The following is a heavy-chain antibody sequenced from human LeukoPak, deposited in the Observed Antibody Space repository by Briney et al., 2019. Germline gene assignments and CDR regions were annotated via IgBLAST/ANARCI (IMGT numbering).Heavy chain of an antibody. CDR3: ARGLTAVKYYYDSSGPLGY. V-gene: IGHV3-66*01. Sequence: AGGSLRLSCTVSGFTVSSNYMSWVRQAPGKGLEWVSVIYSGGSTYYADSVKGRFTISRDNSKNTLYLQMNSLRAEDTAVYYCARGLTAVKYYYDSSGPLGYWGQGTLVPVSS. J-gene: IGHJ4*02. D-gene: IGHD3-22*01. CDR2: IYSGGST. CDR1: GFTVSSNY.